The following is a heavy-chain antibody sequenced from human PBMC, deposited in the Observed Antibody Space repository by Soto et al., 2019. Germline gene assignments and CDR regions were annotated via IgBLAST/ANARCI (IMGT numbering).Heavy chain of an antibody. Sequence: QVQLVESGGGVVQPGRSLRLSCAASGFTFSNFGMHWVRQAPGKGLEWVAVISHDGSIRYYADSVKGRFTIFRDNPKNTLYLQMNSLRAEDTAVFYCAKGDYYEGSGHYPLPFDYWGQGTLVTVSS. V-gene: IGHV3-30*18. J-gene: IGHJ4*02. CDR1: GFTFSNFG. CDR3: AKGDYYEGSGHYPLPFDY. D-gene: IGHD3-22*01. CDR2: ISHDGSIR.